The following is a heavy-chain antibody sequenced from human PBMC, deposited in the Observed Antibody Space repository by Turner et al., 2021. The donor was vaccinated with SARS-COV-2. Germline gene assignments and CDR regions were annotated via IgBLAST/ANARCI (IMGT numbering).Heavy chain of an antibody. CDR2: IWYDGSNK. Sequence: QVQLVESGGGVVQPGRSLRLSCAASGFTFSSYGMHWVRQAPGKGLEWVAVIWYDGSNKYYADSVKGRFTISRDNSKNTLYLQMNSLRAEDTAVYYCAREAYYYDSSDYYFEYYFAYWGQGTLVTVSS. CDR3: AREAYYYDSSDYYFEYYFAY. J-gene: IGHJ4*02. D-gene: IGHD3-22*01. V-gene: IGHV3-33*01. CDR1: GFTFSSYG.